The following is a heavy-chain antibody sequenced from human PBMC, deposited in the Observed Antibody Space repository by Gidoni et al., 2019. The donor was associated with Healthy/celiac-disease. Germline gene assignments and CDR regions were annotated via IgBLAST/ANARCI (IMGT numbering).Heavy chain of an antibody. Sequence: QVQLVESGGGVVQPGRSLRLSCAASGFTFSSYGMHWVRQAPGKGLEWVAVIWYDGSNKYYADSVKGRFTISRDNSKNTLYLQMNSLRAEDTAVYYCARDPARYYYDTVAGMDVWGQGTTVTVSS. CDR1: GFTFSSYG. V-gene: IGHV3-33*01. CDR2: IWYDGSNK. CDR3: ARDPARYYYDTVAGMDV. J-gene: IGHJ6*02. D-gene: IGHD3-22*01.